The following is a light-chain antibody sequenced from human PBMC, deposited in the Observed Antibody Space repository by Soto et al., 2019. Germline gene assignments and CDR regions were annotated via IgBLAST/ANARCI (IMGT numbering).Light chain of an antibody. CDR2: EVS. CDR1: NSDIGSYDL. CDR3: CSYAGTSALV. J-gene: IGLJ2*01. Sequence: QSVLTQPASVPGSPGQSITISCTGTNSDIGSYDLVSWYQQHPGKAPKLMIYEVSKRPSGPSNRFSGSKSGNTASLTISGLQAEDGADYYCCSYAGTSALVFGGGTKVTVL. V-gene: IGLV2-23*02.